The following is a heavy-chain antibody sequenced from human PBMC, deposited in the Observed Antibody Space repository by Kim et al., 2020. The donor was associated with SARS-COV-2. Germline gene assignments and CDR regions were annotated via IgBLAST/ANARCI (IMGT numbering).Heavy chain of an antibody. D-gene: IGHD2-15*01. V-gene: IGHV1-2*02. Sequence: ASVKVSCKGSGYTFSDYYVHWVRQAPGQGLEWMGWINPNRGGTKYTQKFQGRVTMTTDTSISTAYMDLSSLTSDDTAVYFCVRALSYCSGGSCYPWGQGTLVTVSS. J-gene: IGHJ5*02. CDR2: INPNRGGT. CDR3: VRALSYCSGGSCYP. CDR1: GYTFSDYY.